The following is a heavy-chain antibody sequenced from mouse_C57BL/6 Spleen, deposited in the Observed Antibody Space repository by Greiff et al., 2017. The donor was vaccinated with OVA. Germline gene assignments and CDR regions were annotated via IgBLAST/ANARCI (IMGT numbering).Heavy chain of an antibody. Sequence: VQLQQPGAELVKPGASVKLSCKASGYTFTSYWMHWVKQRPGQGLEWIGMIHPNSGSTNYNEKFKSKATLTVDKSSSTAYMQLSSLTSEDSAVYYCARALITTVGPFDYWGQGTTLTVSS. CDR3: ARALITTVGPFDY. V-gene: IGHV1-64*01. J-gene: IGHJ2*01. D-gene: IGHD1-1*01. CDR2: IHPNSGST. CDR1: GYTFTSYW.